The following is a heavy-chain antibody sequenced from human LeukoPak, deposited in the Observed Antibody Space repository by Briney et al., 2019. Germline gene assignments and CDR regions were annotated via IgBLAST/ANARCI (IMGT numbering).Heavy chain of an antibody. D-gene: IGHD3-22*01. CDR3: ARVGFSGYDLGY. Sequence: ASVKVSCKASGYSFTGYYMHWVRQAPGQGLEWMGGINPNSGGTNYAQKFQGRVTMTRDTSISTAYMELSRLRSDDTAVYYCARVGFSGYDLGYWGQGTLVTVSS. J-gene: IGHJ4*02. V-gene: IGHV1-2*02. CDR2: INPNSGGT. CDR1: GYSFTGYY.